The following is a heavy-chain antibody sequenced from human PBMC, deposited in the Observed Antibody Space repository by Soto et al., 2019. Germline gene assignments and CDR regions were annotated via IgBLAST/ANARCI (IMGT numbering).Heavy chain of an antibody. V-gene: IGHV4-34*01. CDR2: INHSGST. D-gene: IGHD3-10*01. Sequence: SETLSLTCAVYGGSFSGYYWSWIRQPPGKGLEWIGEINHSGSTNYNPSLKSRVTISVDTSKNQFSLKLSSVTAADTAVYYCARGQFHYYGSGSWCFDYWGQGTLVTVSS. CDR3: ARGQFHYYGSGSWCFDY. CDR1: GGSFSGYY. J-gene: IGHJ4*02.